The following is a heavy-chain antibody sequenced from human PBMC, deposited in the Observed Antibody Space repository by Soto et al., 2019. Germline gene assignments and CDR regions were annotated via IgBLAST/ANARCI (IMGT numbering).Heavy chain of an antibody. Sequence: QLQLQESGPGLVKPSETLSLTCTVSGGSISSSSSSWGWIRQPPGKGLEWLGIISYSGSTYYSPSLKSRVTISVDASKNLFSLKLSSVTAADTAVYYCARTYVTDVVVVPASKDYMDVWDKGTTVTVSS. CDR1: GGSISSSSSS. J-gene: IGHJ6*03. V-gene: IGHV4-39*01. CDR3: ARTYVTDVVVVPASKDYMDV. CDR2: ISYSGST. D-gene: IGHD2-2*01.